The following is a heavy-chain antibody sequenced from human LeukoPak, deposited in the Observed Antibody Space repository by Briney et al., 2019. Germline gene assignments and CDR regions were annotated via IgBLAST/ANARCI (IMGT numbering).Heavy chain of an antibody. J-gene: IGHJ4*02. D-gene: IGHD6-19*01. CDR1: GYTXTAYY. CDR3: ARVSVAGTPDRDYFDY. Sequence: GASVKVSCKASGYTXTAYYMHWVRQAPGQGLEWMGCINPNSGGTNYAQKFQGRVTMTGDTSTSTAYMELSRLRSDDTAVYYCARVSVAGTPDRDYFDYWGQGTLVTVSS. V-gene: IGHV1-2*02. CDR2: INPNSGGT.